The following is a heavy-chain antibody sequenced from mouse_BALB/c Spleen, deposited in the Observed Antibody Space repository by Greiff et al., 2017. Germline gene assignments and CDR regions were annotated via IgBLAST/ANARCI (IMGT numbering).Heavy chain of an antibody. D-gene: IGHD2-4*01. CDR1: GFNIKDTY. J-gene: IGHJ4*01. CDR3: ARWDYDDYYAMDY. V-gene: IGHV14-3*02. Sequence: VQLKESGAELVKPGASVKLSCTASGFNIKDTYMHWVKQRPEQGLEWIGRIDPANGNTKYDPKFQGKATITADTSSNTAYLQLSSLTSEDTAVYYCARWDYDDYYAMDYWGQGTSVTVAS. CDR2: IDPANGNT.